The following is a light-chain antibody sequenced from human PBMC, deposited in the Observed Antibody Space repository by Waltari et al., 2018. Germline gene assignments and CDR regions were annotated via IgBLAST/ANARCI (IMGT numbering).Light chain of an antibody. V-gene: IGKV4-1*01. CDR2: WAS. CDR1: QSVLYSSNNQNY. J-gene: IGKJ3*01. CDR3: QQYYSTPFT. Sequence: DIVMTQSPDSLAVSLGARATINCKSSQSVLYSSNNQNYLAWYQQKPGQPPKLLIYWASTRESGVPDRFSGSGSGTDFTLTISSLQAEDVAVYYCQQYYSTPFTFGPGTKVDIK.